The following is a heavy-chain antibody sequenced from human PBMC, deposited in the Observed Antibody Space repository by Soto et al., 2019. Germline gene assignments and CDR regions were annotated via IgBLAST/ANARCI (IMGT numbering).Heavy chain of an antibody. D-gene: IGHD6-19*01. Sequence: GSGPTLVNPTQTLTLTCTFSGFSLSTSGVGVGWIRQPPGKALEWLALIYWNDDKRYSASLRSRLTITKNTSKNQVVLTMTHMDPVDTATYSCAYMYRSGWYFGYWGQGTLVTVSS. CDR3: AYMYRSGWYFGY. CDR2: IYWNDDK. V-gene: IGHV2-5*01. CDR1: GFSLSTSGVG. J-gene: IGHJ4*02.